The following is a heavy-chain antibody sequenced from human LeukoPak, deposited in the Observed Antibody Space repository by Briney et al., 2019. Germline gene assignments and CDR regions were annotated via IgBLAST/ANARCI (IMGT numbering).Heavy chain of an antibody. CDR1: GFTVSSNY. J-gene: IGHJ4*02. Sequence: GGSLRLSCAASGFTVSSNYMSWVRQAPGKGLEWVSVIYSGGSTYYADSVKGRFTISRDNSKNTLYLQMNSLRVEDTAVYYCARVSFRYYFDYWGQGTLVTASS. CDR3: ARVSFRYYFDY. CDR2: IYSGGST. V-gene: IGHV3-53*01. D-gene: IGHD2-21*01.